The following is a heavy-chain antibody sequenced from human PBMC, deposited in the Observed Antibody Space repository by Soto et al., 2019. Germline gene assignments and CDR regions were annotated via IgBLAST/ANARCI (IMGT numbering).Heavy chain of an antibody. CDR3: ARDMSIAVAGTGGYYYYYGMDV. CDR2: IYYSGST. Sequence: PSETLSLTCTVSGGSISSYYWSCIRQPPGKGLEWIGYIYYSGSTNYNPSLKSRVTISVDTSKNQFSLKLSSVTAADTAVYYCARDMSIAVAGTGGYYYYYGMDVWGQGTTVTVSS. V-gene: IGHV4-59*01. D-gene: IGHD6-19*01. J-gene: IGHJ6*02. CDR1: GGSISSYY.